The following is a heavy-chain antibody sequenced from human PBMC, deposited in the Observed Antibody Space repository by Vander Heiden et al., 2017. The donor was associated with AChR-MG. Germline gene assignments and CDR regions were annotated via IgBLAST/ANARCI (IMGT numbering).Heavy chain of an antibody. J-gene: IGHJ3*02. CDR1: GGTFSSYA. D-gene: IGHD2-2*01. CDR3: ARVRSPAYIVGGPAASGAFDI. CDR2: IIPIFGTA. Sequence: QVQLVQSGAEVKKPGSSVKVSCKASGGTFSSYAISWVRQAPGQGLEWMGGIIPIFGTANYAQKFQGRVTMTADESTSTAYMELSSLRSEDTAVYYCARVRSPAYIVGGPAASGAFDIWGQGTMVTVSS. V-gene: IGHV1-69*01.